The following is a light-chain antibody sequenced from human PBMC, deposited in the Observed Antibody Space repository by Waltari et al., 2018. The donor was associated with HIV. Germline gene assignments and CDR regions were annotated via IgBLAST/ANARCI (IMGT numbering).Light chain of an antibody. J-gene: IGLJ3*02. V-gene: IGLV1-40*01. CDR1: RTNLGPNYD. Sequence: QSVLTQPPSVSGAPGQRITISCTGRRTNLGPNYDVNWYPHPPGRAPRLLISQNNNRPSGVPDRFSGSKSDTSASLVITGLQADDEAIYYCQSFDNSLSGSVFGGGTKLTVL. CDR2: QNN. CDR3: QSFDNSLSGSV.